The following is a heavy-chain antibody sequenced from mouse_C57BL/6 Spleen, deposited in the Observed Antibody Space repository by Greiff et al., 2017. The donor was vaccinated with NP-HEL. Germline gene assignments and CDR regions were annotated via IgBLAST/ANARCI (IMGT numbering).Heavy chain of an antibody. Sequence: EVKVEESGGGLVQPGGSMKLSCAASGFTFSDAWMDWVRQSPEKGLEWVAEIRNKANNHATYYAESVKGRFTISRDDSKSSVYLQMNSLRAEDTGIYYCTRGYDYGAWFAYWGQGTLVTVSA. CDR2: IRNKANNHAT. CDR1: GFTFSDAW. V-gene: IGHV6-6*01. D-gene: IGHD2-4*01. CDR3: TRGYDYGAWFAY. J-gene: IGHJ3*01.